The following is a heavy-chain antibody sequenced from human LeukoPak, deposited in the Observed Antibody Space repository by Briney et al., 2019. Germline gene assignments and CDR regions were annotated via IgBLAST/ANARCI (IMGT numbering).Heavy chain of an antibody. J-gene: IGHJ4*02. CDR2: ISGSGGST. D-gene: IGHD1-26*01. CDR3: AKVPDYSGSYSGYFDY. Sequence: PGGSLRLSCAASGFTFSSYAMSWVRQAPGKGLEWVSAISGSGGSTYYADSVKGRFTISRDNSKNTLYLQMNSLRAEDTAVYYCAKVPDYSGSYSGYFDYWGQGTLVTVSS. V-gene: IGHV3-23*01. CDR1: GFTFSSYA.